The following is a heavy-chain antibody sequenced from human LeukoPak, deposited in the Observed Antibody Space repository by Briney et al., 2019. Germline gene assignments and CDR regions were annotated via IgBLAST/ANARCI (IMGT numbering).Heavy chain of an antibody. CDR3: ARESGYYAFDI. J-gene: IGHJ3*02. CDR2: INSDGSST. CDR1: GFTFSSYW. Sequence: GGSLRLSCAASGFTFSSYWMHWVRQAPGKGLVWVSRINSDGSSTSYADSVKGRFTISRDNAKNTLYLQMNSLRAEDMAVYYCARESGYYAFDIWGQGTMVTVSS. V-gene: IGHV3-74*01. D-gene: IGHD3-3*01.